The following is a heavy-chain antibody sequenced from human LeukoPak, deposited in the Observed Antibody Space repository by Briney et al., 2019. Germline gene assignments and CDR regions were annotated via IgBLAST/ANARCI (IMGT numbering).Heavy chain of an antibody. J-gene: IGHJ3*02. Sequence: SQTLSLTCTVSGGSISSGGYYWSWIRQPPGKGLEWIGYIYHSGSTYYNPSLKSRVTISVDTSKNQFSLKLSSVTAADTAVYYCARVEMATTTDAFDIWGQGIMVTVSS. V-gene: IGHV4-30-2*01. D-gene: IGHD5-24*01. CDR2: IYHSGST. CDR3: ARVEMATTTDAFDI. CDR1: GGSISSGGYY.